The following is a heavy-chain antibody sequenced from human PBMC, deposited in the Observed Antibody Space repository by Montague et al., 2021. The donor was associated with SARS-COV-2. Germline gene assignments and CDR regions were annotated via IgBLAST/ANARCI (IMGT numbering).Heavy chain of an antibody. J-gene: IGHJ6*02. V-gene: IGHV4-59*08. CDR2: SGTT. Sequence: SGTTRYNPSLRSRATISLDLSKNQFSLDLNSVTTPDTAVYYCARSAYNHYGLDVWGQGTTVTVSS. CDR3: ARSAYNHYGLDV.